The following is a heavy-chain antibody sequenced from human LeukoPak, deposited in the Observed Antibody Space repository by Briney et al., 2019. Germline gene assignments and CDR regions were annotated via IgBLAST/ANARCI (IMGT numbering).Heavy chain of an antibody. CDR2: IYYSGST. CDR3: ARPDFHGWFDP. CDR1: GGSISSGGYY. J-gene: IGHJ5*02. D-gene: IGHD3-3*01. V-gene: IGHV4-31*03. Sequence: SETLSLTCTVSGGSISSGGYYWSWIRQHPGKGLEWIGYIYYSGSTYYNPSLKSRVTISVDTSKNQFSLKLSSVTAADTAVYYCARPDFHGWFDPWGQGTLVTVSS.